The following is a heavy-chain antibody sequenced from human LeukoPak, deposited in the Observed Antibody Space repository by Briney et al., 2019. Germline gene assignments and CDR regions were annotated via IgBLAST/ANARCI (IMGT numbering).Heavy chain of an antibody. CDR1: GGSISSGGYY. CDR2: INHSGST. J-gene: IGHJ4*02. V-gene: IGHV4-30-2*01. D-gene: IGHD6-13*01. CDR3: ARGPNIAAAGINY. Sequence: SQTLSLTCTVSGGSISSGGYYWSWIRQPPGKGLEWIGEINHSGSTNYNPSLKSRVTISVDTSKNQFSLKLSSVTAADTAVYYCARGPNIAAAGINYWGQGTLVTVSS.